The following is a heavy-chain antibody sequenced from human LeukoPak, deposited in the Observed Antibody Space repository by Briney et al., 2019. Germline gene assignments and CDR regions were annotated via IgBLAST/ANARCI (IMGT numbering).Heavy chain of an antibody. CDR3: ARGGDWPDRPFDD. J-gene: IGHJ4*02. Sequence: PGGSLRLSCAVSGFTFSSHWMGWVRQASGTGLEWVANVMGDESKRYYVDSVKGRFTISRDNAKNLLYLQMNSLRGDDTAVYYCARGGDWPDRPFDDWGQGTLVTVSS. CDR2: VMGDESKR. D-gene: IGHD2-21*02. V-gene: IGHV3-7*01. CDR1: GFTFSSHW.